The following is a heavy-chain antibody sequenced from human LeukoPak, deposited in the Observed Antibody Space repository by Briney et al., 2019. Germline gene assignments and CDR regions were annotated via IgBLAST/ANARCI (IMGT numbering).Heavy chain of an antibody. J-gene: IGHJ4*02. V-gene: IGHV3-9*01. CDR2: IKSKSAGI. CDR1: GFMLDDYA. CDR3: VKDGVDGYDLTPYYFDS. D-gene: IGHD5-12*01. Sequence: GGSLRLSCTASGFMLDDYAMHWVRHVRGEGVEWVSGIKSKSAGIAYGDGVEGRFTISRHNAKISLSLQMNSLRPEDTALYYCVKDGVDGYDLTPYYFDSWGQGILVTVSS.